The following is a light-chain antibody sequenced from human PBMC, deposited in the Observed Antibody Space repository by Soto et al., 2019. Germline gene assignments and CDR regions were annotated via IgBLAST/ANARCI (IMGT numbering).Light chain of an antibody. V-gene: IGKV3-11*01. J-gene: IGKJ4*01. Sequence: EIVLTQSPATLSLSPGDRATLSCRASQSVTGDLAWYQQKPGQAPRLLIYDASNRATGIPARFSGSGSGTDFTLPISSLEPEDFAVYYCQQRSNWPLTFGGGTKVEIK. CDR1: QSVTGD. CDR3: QQRSNWPLT. CDR2: DAS.